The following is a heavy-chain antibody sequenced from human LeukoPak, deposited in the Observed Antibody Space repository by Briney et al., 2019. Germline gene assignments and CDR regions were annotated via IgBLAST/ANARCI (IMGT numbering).Heavy chain of an antibody. D-gene: IGHD4-11*01. CDR3: ARDYSNLGGNWFDP. Sequence: SETLSLTCTVSGYSISSGYYWGWIRQPPGKGLEWIGSIYHSGSTYYNPSLKSRVTISVDTSKNQFSLKLSSVTAADTAVYYCARDYSNLGGNWFDPWGQGTLVTVSS. V-gene: IGHV4-38-2*02. J-gene: IGHJ5*02. CDR1: GYSISSGYY. CDR2: IYHSGST.